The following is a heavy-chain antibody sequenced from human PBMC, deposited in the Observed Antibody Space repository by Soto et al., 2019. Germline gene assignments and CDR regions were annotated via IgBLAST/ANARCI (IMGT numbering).Heavy chain of an antibody. D-gene: IGHD2-2*01. J-gene: IGHJ6*03. Sequence: PSETLSLTCTVSGGSISSYYWSWIRQPPGKGLEWIGYIYYSGSTNYNPSLKSRVTISVDTSKNQFSLKLSSVTAADTAVYYCARRWGCSSTSCPPGRKNYYYYYMDVWGKGTTVTVSS. CDR1: GGSISSYY. CDR2: IYYSGST. CDR3: ARRWGCSSTSCPPGRKNYYYYYMDV. V-gene: IGHV4-59*08.